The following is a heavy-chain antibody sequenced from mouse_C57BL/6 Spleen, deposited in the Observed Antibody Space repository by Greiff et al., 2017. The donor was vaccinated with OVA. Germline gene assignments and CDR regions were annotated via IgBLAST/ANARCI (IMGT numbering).Heavy chain of an antibody. J-gene: IGHJ3*01. CDR1: GFTFTDYY. Sequence: EVMLVESGGGLVQPGGSLSLSCAASGFTFTDYYMSWVRQPPGKALEWLGFIRNKANGYTTEYSASVKGRFTISRDNSQSILYLQMNALRAEDSATYYCARLDYGSSPWFAYWGQGTLVTVSA. CDR3: ARLDYGSSPWFAY. V-gene: IGHV7-3*01. CDR2: IRNKANGYTT. D-gene: IGHD1-1*01.